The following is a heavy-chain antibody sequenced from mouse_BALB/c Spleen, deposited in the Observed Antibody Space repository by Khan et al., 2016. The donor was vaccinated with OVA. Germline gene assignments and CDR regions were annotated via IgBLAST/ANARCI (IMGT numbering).Heavy chain of an antibody. Sequence: VQLKQSGPGLVKPSQSLSLTCTVTGYSIARDYAWNWLRQFPGNKLEWMGFISYSGNTNYNPSLKSRISITRDTSKNQFFLQLNSVTSEDTATYYCARVYGGDFDYWGQGTTLTVSS. J-gene: IGHJ2*01. CDR1: GYSIARDYA. D-gene: IGHD1-1*01. V-gene: IGHV3-2*02. CDR2: ISYSGNT. CDR3: ARVYGGDFDY.